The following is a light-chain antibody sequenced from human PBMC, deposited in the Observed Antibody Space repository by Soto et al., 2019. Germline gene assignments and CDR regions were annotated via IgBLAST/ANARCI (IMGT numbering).Light chain of an antibody. CDR3: LQDINYPWT. V-gene: IGKV1-5*01. J-gene: IGKJ1*01. Sequence: DIQVTQSPATLSPSVLVRVTISCRASQSIITWLAWYQQKPGKAPKLLIYDASSLQSGVPSRFSGSGSGTEFTLAISSLQPEDSATYYCLQDINYPWTFGQGTKVDIK. CDR1: QSIITW. CDR2: DAS.